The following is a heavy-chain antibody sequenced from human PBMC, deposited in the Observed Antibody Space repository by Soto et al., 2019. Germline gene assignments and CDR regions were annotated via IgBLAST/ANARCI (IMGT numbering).Heavy chain of an antibody. CDR2: IIPIFGTA. CDR1: GGTFSSYA. Sequence: QVQLVQSGAEVKKPGSSVKVSCKASGGTFSSYAISWVRQAPGQGLEWMGGIIPIFGTANYAQKFQGRVTITADESTSTAYMELSSLRSEDTAVYYCARDRDSSGYYAFAYWGQGTLVTVSS. CDR3: ARDRDSSGYYAFAY. D-gene: IGHD3-22*01. V-gene: IGHV1-69*01. J-gene: IGHJ4*02.